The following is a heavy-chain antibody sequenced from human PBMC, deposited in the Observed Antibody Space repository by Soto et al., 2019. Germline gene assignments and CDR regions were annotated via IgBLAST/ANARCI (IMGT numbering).Heavy chain of an antibody. J-gene: IGHJ4*02. CDR3: AKKDYGDYFDY. V-gene: IGHV3-30*18. D-gene: IGHD4-17*01. CDR1: GFTFSSYG. CDR2: ISYDGSNK. Sequence: QVQLVESGGGVVQPGRSLRLSCAASGFTFSSYGMHWVRQATGKGLEWVAVISYDGSNKYYADSVKGRFTISRDNSKNTLYLQMNSLRAEDTAVYDCAKKDYGDYFDYWGQGTLVTVSS.